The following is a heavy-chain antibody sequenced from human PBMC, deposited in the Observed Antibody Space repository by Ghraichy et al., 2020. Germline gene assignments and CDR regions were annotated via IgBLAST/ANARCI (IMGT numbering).Heavy chain of an antibody. V-gene: IGHV3-23*01. Sequence: GGSLRLSCTVSGFPLSDFDMSWVRQSPGKGLEWVSSITGRGGHSHYADSVKGRFTLSRDTSKKSLFLQMNNLRVEDTATYYCTKDPVAGPRWGRGTLVTVSS. CDR1: GFPLSDFD. CDR2: ITGRGGHS. J-gene: IGHJ1*01. CDR3: TKDPVAGPR. D-gene: IGHD6-19*01.